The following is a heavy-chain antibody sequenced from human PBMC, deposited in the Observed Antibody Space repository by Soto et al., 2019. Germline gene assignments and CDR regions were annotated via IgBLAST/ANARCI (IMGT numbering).Heavy chain of an antibody. CDR1: GYTFNTYG. CDR2: ISTFNGET. V-gene: IGHV1-18*01. J-gene: IGHJ4*02. CDR3: ARDVGYCSSSTCLIDH. D-gene: IGHD2-2*01. Sequence: ASVKVSCKASGYTFNTYGISWVRQAPGQGLEWMGWISTFNGETRYAQKFQARVTVTTDTSTTTGYMELRSLRSDDTAVYYCARDVGYCSSSTCLIDHWGQGTLVTSPQ.